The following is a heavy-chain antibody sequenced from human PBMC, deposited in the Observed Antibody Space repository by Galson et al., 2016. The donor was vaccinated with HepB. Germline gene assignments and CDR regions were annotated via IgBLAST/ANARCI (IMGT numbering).Heavy chain of an antibody. CDR3: ARGPYNSGWFGYYMDG. Sequence: SLRLSCAASGFTFSTYAMHWVRQAPGKGLEWVTFISYHGSNKYYADSVKGRFTISRDNSKNSLYLQMNSLRDEDTALYYCARGPYNSGWFGYYMDGWGKGTTVTVSS. V-gene: IGHV3-30-3*01. D-gene: IGHD6-19*01. CDR2: ISYHGSNK. CDR1: GFTFSTYA. J-gene: IGHJ6*03.